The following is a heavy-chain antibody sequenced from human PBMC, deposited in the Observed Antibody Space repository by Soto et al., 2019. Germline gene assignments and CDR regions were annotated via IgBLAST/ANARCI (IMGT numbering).Heavy chain of an antibody. CDR3: AREASAVGSLDY. V-gene: IGHV1-2*02. Sequence: ASVKVYCKASGYIFTAYSMHWVRQGPVQGLEWLGWINPNSGDTIYAQKFQDRVTMTCDTSVSTAYLELSSLSSDDTALYYCAREASAVGSLDYCDKGTLLSVSS. CDR2: INPNSGDT. D-gene: IGHD6-25*01. J-gene: IGHJ4*02. CDR1: GYIFTAYS.